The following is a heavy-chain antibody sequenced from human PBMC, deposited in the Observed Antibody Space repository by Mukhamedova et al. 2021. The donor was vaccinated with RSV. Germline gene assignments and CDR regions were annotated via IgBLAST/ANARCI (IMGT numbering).Heavy chain of an antibody. J-gene: IGHJ3*02. CDR3: ARLGGGYYYGSGSQGGAFDI. D-gene: IGHD3-10*01. CDR2: IYPGDSDT. V-gene: IGHV5-51*01. Sequence: MGGKGLEWMGIIYPGDSDTRYSPSFQGQVTISADKSISTAYLRWSSLKASDTAMYYCARLGGGYYYGSGSQGGAFDIWGQGTMVTVS.